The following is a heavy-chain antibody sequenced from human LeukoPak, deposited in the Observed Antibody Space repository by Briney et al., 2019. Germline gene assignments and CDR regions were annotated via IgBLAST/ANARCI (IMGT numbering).Heavy chain of an antibody. CDR2: ISSSSSYI. J-gene: IGHJ3*02. D-gene: IGHD6-6*01. Sequence: PGGSLRLSCAASGFTFSSYSMNWVRQAPGKGLEWVSSISSSSSYIYYADSVKGRFTISRDNAKNSLYLQMNSLRAEDTAVYYCARDRPDGPYSSSSNAFDIWGQGTMVTVSS. CDR3: ARDRPDGPYSSSSNAFDI. V-gene: IGHV3-21*01. CDR1: GFTFSSYS.